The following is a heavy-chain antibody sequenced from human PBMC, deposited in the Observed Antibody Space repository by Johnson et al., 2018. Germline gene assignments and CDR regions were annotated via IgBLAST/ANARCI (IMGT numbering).Heavy chain of an antibody. V-gene: IGHV3-30*18. Sequence: QVQLVQSGGGVVQPGRSLRLSCAASGFTFSSYGMHWVRQAPGKGLEWVAVISYDGSNKYYADSVKGRFTISRDNSKTTLYLQMNSLRAEETAVYYCAKDSSSGPGYYYYMDVWGKGTTVTVSS. D-gene: IGHD3-22*01. J-gene: IGHJ6*03. CDR2: ISYDGSNK. CDR1: GFTFSSYG. CDR3: AKDSSSGPGYYYYMDV.